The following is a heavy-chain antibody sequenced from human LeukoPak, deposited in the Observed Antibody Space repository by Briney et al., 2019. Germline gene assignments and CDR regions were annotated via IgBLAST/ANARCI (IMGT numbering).Heavy chain of an antibody. Sequence: GVSLRLSCAASGFTFSSYSMNWVCQAPGKGLEWVSYISSGSHNIYYADSVKGRFTISRDNAKNSLYLQMNSLRAEDTAVYYCARDTYSGTYLDYWGQGTLVTVSS. CDR1: GFTFSSYS. J-gene: IGHJ4*02. CDR3: ARDTYSGTYLDY. CDR2: ISSGSHNI. D-gene: IGHD1-26*01. V-gene: IGHV3-48*01.